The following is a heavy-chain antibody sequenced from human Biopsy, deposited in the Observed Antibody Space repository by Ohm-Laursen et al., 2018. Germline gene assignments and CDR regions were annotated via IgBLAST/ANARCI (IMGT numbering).Heavy chain of an antibody. V-gene: IGHV4-59*07. Sequence: PSHTLSLTRAVSGGSLGSFFWSWIRQPPGKALEGIGYIYYRGSTNYNPSLRSRVTISVDRSKNQFSLELSSVTAADTAVYYCARVGAGAPSIDYFDYWGQGTLVTVSS. J-gene: IGHJ4*02. CDR1: GGSLGSFF. CDR2: IYYRGST. D-gene: IGHD1-26*01. CDR3: ARVGAGAPSIDYFDY.